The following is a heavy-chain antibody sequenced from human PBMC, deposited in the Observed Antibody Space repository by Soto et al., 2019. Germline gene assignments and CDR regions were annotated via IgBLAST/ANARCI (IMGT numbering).Heavy chain of an antibody. Sequence: ASVKVSCKASGYTFTGYALHWVRQAPGQRLEWMGWINAGNGNTKYSQKFQGRVTITRDTSANTAYMELSSLRSEDTAVYYCARSEVHSVDWFDPWGQGTLVTVSS. J-gene: IGHJ5*02. CDR1: GYTFTGYA. V-gene: IGHV1-3*01. CDR2: INAGNGNT. CDR3: ARSEVHSVDWFDP.